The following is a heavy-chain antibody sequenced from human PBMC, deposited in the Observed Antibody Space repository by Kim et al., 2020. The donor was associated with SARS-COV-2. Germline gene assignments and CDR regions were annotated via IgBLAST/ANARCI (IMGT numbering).Heavy chain of an antibody. Sequence: ASVKVSCKASGYTFTSYAMNWVRQAPGQGLEWMGWINTNTGNPTYAQGFTGRFVFSLDTSVSTAYLHISSLKAEDTAVYYCAREQSRYYDSSGYSYYYYGMDVWGQGTTVTVSS. V-gene: IGHV7-4-1*02. D-gene: IGHD3-22*01. J-gene: IGHJ6*02. CDR2: INTNTGNP. CDR3: AREQSRYYDSSGYSYYYYGMDV. CDR1: GYTFTSYA.